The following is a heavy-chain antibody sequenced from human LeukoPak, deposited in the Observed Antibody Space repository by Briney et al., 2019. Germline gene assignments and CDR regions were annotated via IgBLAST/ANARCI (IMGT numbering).Heavy chain of an antibody. CDR3: AKDHSGSHEH. D-gene: IGHD1-26*01. J-gene: IGHJ1*01. Sequence: GASVKVSCKASGYTFTDSYIHSVRQAPGQGLEWMGLLHPNTGDTFYAQKFRGRVTLTRVTSIITAYMELNRLTSDDTAVYYCAKDHSGSHEHWAQGTLVTISS. CDR1: GYTFTDSY. V-gene: IGHV1-2*06. CDR2: LHPNTGDT.